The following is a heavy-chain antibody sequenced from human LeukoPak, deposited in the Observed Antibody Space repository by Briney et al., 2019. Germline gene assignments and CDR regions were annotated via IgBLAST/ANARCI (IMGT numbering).Heavy chain of an antibody. J-gene: IGHJ4*02. Sequence: GGSLRLSCTASAFTLGDFYMSWIRQAPGKGLEWIAYISNVGLTTYYAGSVKGRFTISRDNAKNSLYLQMNSLRPEDTAVYYCARDFRYLGHDFWGQGSLVTVSS. CDR3: ARDFRYLGHDF. CDR1: AFTLGDFY. CDR2: ISNVGLTT. D-gene: IGHD2-21*02. V-gene: IGHV3-11*01.